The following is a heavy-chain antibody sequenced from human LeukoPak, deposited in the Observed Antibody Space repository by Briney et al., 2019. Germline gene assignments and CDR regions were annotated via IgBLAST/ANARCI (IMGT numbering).Heavy chain of an antibody. CDR3: AREPYSSSSDRHGRTFDY. Sequence: ASVKVSCKASGYTFTSYGISWVRQAPGQGLEWMGWISVYNGNTNYAQKLQGRVTMTTDTSTSTAYMELRSLRSDDTAVYYCAREPYSSSSDRHGRTFDYWGQGTLVTVSS. D-gene: IGHD6-6*01. CDR2: ISVYNGNT. V-gene: IGHV1-18*01. CDR1: GYTFTSYG. J-gene: IGHJ4*02.